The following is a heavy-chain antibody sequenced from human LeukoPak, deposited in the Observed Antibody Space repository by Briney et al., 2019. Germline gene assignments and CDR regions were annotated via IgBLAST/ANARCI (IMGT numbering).Heavy chain of an antibody. Sequence: GGSLRLSCASSEFPFRKYAMHWVRQAPGKGLEWVAFIRFDGSNKNYADSVKGRFTISRDNSKKTLFLQMNSLRREDTAVYYCARDNSVQYYYYYYMDVWGKGTTVTVSS. V-gene: IGHV3-30*02. CDR3: ARDNSVQYYYYYYMDV. D-gene: IGHD1-1*01. CDR1: EFPFRKYA. CDR2: IRFDGSNK. J-gene: IGHJ6*03.